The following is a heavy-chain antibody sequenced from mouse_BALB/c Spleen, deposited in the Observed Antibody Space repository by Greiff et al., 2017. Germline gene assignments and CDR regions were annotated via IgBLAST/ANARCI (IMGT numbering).Heavy chain of an antibody. V-gene: IGHV7-3*02. J-gene: IGHJ1*01. CDR1: GFTFTDYY. D-gene: IGHD1-2*01. Sequence: EVKLVESGGGLVQPGGSLRLSCATSGFTFTDYYMSWVRQPPGKALEWLGFIRNKANGYTTEYSASVKGRFTISRDNSQSIIYLQMNTLRAEDSATYYCARDLNYGSHWYVDVWGAGTTVTVSS. CDR2: IRNKANGYTT. CDR3: ARDLNYGSHWYVDV.